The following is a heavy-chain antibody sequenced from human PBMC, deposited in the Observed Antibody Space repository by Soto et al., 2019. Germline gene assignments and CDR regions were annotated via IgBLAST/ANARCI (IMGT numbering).Heavy chain of an antibody. CDR2: INPNSGGT. Sequence: ASVKVSCEASGYTFTGYYMHWVRQAPGQGLEWMGWINPNSGGTNYAQKFQGWVTMTRDTSISTAYMELSRLRSDDTAVYYCARGSLTYCSSTSCYLRPPGYGMDVWGQGTTVTVSS. D-gene: IGHD2-2*01. J-gene: IGHJ6*02. CDR1: GYTFTGYY. CDR3: ARGSLTYCSSTSCYLRPPGYGMDV. V-gene: IGHV1-2*04.